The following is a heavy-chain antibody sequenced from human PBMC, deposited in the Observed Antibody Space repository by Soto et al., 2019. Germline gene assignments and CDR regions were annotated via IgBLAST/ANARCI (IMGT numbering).Heavy chain of an antibody. J-gene: IGHJ6*02. CDR2: ISYDGSNK. D-gene: IGHD1-1*01. V-gene: IGHV3-30-3*01. CDR3: ARDRLRYNWNDFPYYSYGMDV. CDR1: GFTFSSYA. Sequence: PGGSLRLSCAASGFTFSSYAMHWVRQAPGKGLEWVAVISYDGSNKYYADSVKGRFTISRDNSKNTLYLQMNSLRTEDTAVYYCARDRLRYNWNDFPYYSYGMDVWGQGTTVTVS.